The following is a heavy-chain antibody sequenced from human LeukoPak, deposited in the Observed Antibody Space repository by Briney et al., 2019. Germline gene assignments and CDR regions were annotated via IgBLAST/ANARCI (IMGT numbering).Heavy chain of an antibody. D-gene: IGHD3-3*01. CDR2: INPNSGGT. Sequence: ASVKVSCKASGYTFTGYYMHWVRQAPGQGLEWMGWINPNSGGTNYAQKFQGRVTMTRDTSISTAYMELSRLRSDDTAVYYCARTSFRVVIMSPDYWGQGTLVTVSS. V-gene: IGHV1-2*02. CDR3: ARTSFRVVIMSPDY. J-gene: IGHJ4*02. CDR1: GYTFTGYY.